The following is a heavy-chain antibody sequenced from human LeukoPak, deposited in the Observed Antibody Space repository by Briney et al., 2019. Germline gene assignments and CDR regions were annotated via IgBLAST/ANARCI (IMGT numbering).Heavy chain of an antibody. V-gene: IGHV3-30*02. J-gene: IGHJ4*02. CDR2: TRYVGREK. CDR1: GFTFGAYA. D-gene: IGHD3-10*01. CDR3: AKDLELTMIRGVCEY. Sequence: GGSLRLSCVASGFTFGAYAMHWVRQAPGKGLEWVAFTRYVGREKYYADSVKGRFTISRDNSKNTLYLQMKSLRVEDTAVYYCAKDLELTMIRGVCEYWGQGTLVTVSS.